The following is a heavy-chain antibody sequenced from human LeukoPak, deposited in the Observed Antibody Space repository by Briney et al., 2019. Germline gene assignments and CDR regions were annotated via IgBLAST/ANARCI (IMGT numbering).Heavy chain of an antibody. D-gene: IGHD2-2*02. CDR3: ASGFCSSTSCYTGWFDP. J-gene: IGHJ5*02. CDR2: INPSGGST. CDR1: GYTFTSYY. V-gene: IGHV1-46*01. Sequence: ASVKVSCKASGYTFTSYYMHWVRQAPGQGLEWMGIINPSGGSTSYAQKFQGRVTMTRDTSTSTVYMELSSLRSEDTAVYYCASGFCSSTSCYTGWFDPXGQGTLVXVS.